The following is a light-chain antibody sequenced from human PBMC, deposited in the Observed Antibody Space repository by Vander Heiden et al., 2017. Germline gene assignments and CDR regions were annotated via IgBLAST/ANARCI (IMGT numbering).Light chain of an antibody. CDR1: SPNIGSNT. CDR2: SNN. V-gene: IGLV1-44*01. CDR3: AAWDDSLNGRV. Sequence: SVLTQPPSASGTPGQRSTISRSGSSPNIGSNTVNWYQQLPGTAPKLLIYSNNQRPSGVPDRFSGSKSGTSASLAISGLQSEDEADYYCAAWDDSLNGRVFGGGTKLTVL. J-gene: IGLJ3*02.